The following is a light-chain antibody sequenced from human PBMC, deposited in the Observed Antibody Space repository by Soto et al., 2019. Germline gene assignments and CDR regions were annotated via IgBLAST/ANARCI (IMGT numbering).Light chain of an antibody. V-gene: IGKV1-6*01. J-gene: IGKJ1*01. CDR3: LHDRSHFWP. CDR2: GAS. Sequence: AIQVTQSPTSLSASVGDRVTITCLSSQDIRNYLGWYQQKPGKAPQLLIYGASSLQRGVSSRFSGSGFGTDFTLTISSLQPEDSATYYCLHDRSHFWPFGQGTKVDIK. CDR1: QDIRNY.